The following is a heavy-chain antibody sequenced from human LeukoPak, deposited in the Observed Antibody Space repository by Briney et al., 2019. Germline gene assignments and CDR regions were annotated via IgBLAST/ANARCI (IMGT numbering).Heavy chain of an antibody. V-gene: IGHV1-18*01. Sequence: ASVKVSCKASGYTFTSYGISWVRQAPGQGLEWMGWISAYNGNTNYAQKLQGRVTMTTDTSTSTAYMELRSLRSDDTAVYYCARARCTGGVCDPGDAFDIWGQGTMGTVSS. CDR2: ISAYNGNT. CDR1: GYTFTSYG. D-gene: IGHD2-8*02. J-gene: IGHJ3*02. CDR3: ARARCTGGVCDPGDAFDI.